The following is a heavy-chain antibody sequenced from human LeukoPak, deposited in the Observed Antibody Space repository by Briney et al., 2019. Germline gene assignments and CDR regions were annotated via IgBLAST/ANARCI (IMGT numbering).Heavy chain of an antibody. CDR1: GGSISSSAFY. V-gene: IGHV4-39*01. CDR3: ARRRKGLFPYGAVGDFFDY. J-gene: IGHJ4*02. CDR2: IYFIGNT. Sequence: PSETLSLTCTVSGGSISSSAFYWVWIRQPPGKGLEWIATIYFIGNTYYNPSLKSRVTISVDTSKNQFSLTLSSVTAADTAVYYCARRRKGLFPYGAVGDFFDYWGQGALVTVSS. D-gene: IGHD4/OR15-4a*01.